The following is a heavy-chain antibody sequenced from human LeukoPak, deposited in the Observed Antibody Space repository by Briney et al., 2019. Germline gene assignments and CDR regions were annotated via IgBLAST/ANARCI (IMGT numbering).Heavy chain of an antibody. CDR2: INGGGDTT. J-gene: IGHJ4*02. CDR1: GFTFSSYA. V-gene: IGHV3-23*01. CDR3: AKALDTYGYMRFDY. Sequence: GGSLRLSCAASGFTFSSYAMTWVRQAPGKGLEWVSAINGGGDTTYYADSVKGRFTVSRDRSTNTLFLQMSSLRAEDSGMYYCAKALDTYGYMRFDYWGQGTLVTVSS. D-gene: IGHD5-24*01.